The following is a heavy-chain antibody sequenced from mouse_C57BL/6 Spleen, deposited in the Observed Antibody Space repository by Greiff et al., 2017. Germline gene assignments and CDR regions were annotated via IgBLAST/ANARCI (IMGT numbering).Heavy chain of an antibody. J-gene: IGHJ2*01. CDR1: GFTFSDYY. CDR2: INYDGSST. Sequence: EVNVVESEGGLVQPGSSMKLSCTASGFTFSDYYMAWVRQVPEKGLEWVANINYDGSSTYYLDSLKSRFIISRDNAKNILYLQMSSLKSEDTATYYCARGEDDYDGFDYWGQGTTLTVSS. D-gene: IGHD2-4*01. V-gene: IGHV5-16*01. CDR3: ARGEDDYDGFDY.